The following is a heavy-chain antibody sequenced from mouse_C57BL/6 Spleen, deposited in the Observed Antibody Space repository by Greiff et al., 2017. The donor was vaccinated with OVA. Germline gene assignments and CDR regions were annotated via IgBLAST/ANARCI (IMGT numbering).Heavy chain of an antibody. D-gene: IGHD4-1*01. CDR2: IDPSDSYT. CDR1: GYTFTSYW. Sequence: QVQLQQPGAELVRPGTSVKLSCKASGYTFTSYWMHWVKQRPGQGLEWIGEIDPSDSYTNYNQKFKGKSTLTVDKSSSTAYMQLSSLTSEDSAVYYCARLWDGFDYWGQGTTLTVSS. V-gene: IGHV1-59*01. J-gene: IGHJ2*01. CDR3: ARLWDGFDY.